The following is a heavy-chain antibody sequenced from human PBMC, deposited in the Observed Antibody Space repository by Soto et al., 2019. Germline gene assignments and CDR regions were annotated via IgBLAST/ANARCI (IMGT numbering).Heavy chain of an antibody. J-gene: IGHJ5*02. V-gene: IGHV3-64*01. CDR3: ARDHKVQLWESVIGAENWFDP. D-gene: IGHD5-18*01. Sequence: PGGSLRLSCAASGFTFSSCAMHWVRQAPGKGLEYVSAISSNGGSTYYANSVKGRFTISRDNSKNTLYLQMGSLRAEDMAVYYCARDHKVQLWESVIGAENWFDPWGQGTLVTVSS. CDR1: GFTFSSCA. CDR2: ISSNGGST.